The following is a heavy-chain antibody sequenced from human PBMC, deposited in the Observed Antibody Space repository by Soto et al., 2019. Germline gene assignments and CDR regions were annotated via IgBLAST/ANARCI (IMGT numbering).Heavy chain of an antibody. D-gene: IGHD3-10*01. CDR3: ARGDYYFGSGSYYETESFYFDY. CDR1: GFIFSSYW. Sequence: GGSLRLSCAASGFIFSSYWMSWVRQAPGKGLEWVANINQDGSLKFYVDSLKGRFTISRDNAKNSLYLHMNSLRAEDTAVYYCARGDYYFGSGSYYETESFYFDYWGQGALVTVSS. J-gene: IGHJ4*02. V-gene: IGHV3-7*01. CDR2: INQDGSLK.